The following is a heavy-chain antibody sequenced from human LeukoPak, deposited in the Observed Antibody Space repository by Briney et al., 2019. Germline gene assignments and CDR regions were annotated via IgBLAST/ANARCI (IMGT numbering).Heavy chain of an antibody. CDR1: GYTFSSYY. CDR3: ARASYDSSDYEYFQH. J-gene: IGHJ1*01. CDR2: IHLTGGTI. Sequence: ASVKVSCKASGYTFSSYYIHWVRQAPGQGLEWMGVIHLTGGTISYTQKFQGRVTMTRDTSISTAYMELSRLRSDDTAVYYCARASYDSSDYEYFQHWGQGTLVTVSS. D-gene: IGHD3-22*01. V-gene: IGHV1-2*02.